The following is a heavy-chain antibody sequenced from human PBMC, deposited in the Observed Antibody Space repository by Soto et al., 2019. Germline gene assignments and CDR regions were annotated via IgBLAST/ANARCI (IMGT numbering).Heavy chain of an antibody. CDR2: IDHDGPT. Sequence: EVQLVESGGGLVQLGGSLSLSCEGSGFTFSNYWLHWVRQAPGKGLEWVSRIDHDGPTDYADSVRGRFTISRDNAENTLYLQMNSLRPEDTAVYYCVRDSHGDYWGQGTLVTVSS. J-gene: IGHJ4*02. CDR1: GFTFSNYW. V-gene: IGHV3-74*01. CDR3: VRDSHGDY.